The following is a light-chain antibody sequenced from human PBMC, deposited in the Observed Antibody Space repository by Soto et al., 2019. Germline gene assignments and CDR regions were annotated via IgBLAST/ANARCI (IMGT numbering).Light chain of an antibody. CDR1: QSVSRK. CDR3: QQYNNWPIT. CDR2: DAS. J-gene: IGKJ5*01. Sequence: EIVMTHSPATLSVTPGERATLSCTASQSVSRKLAWYQQTPGQAPRLLIYDASTRATGTPARFSGSGSGTKFTLSISSLQSEDFAVYYCQQYNNWPITFGQGTRLEI. V-gene: IGKV3D-15*01.